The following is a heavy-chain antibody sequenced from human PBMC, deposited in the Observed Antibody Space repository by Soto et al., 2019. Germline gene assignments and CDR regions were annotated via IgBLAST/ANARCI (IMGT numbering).Heavy chain of an antibody. CDR2: ITGSGGGT. CDR3: AKWDTYGIIFPPGGRNYYYYYMEA. Sequence: GGTLRLSCAASGFMFANNALGWVRQAPGRGREWVSAITGSGGGTYYADSVKGRVTVSRDNSKNTLYLQMHSLRVEDTAIFFWAKWDTYGIIFPPGGRNYYYYYMEAWGQGTTFTVSS. CDR1: GFMFANNA. V-gene: IGHV3-23*01. J-gene: IGHJ6*03. D-gene: IGHD5-18*01.